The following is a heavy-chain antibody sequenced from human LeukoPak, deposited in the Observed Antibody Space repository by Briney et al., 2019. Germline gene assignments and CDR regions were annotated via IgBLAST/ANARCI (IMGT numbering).Heavy chain of an antibody. D-gene: IGHD6-19*01. V-gene: IGHV3-53*01. CDR2: ICSDNIK. Sequence: GGSLRLSCAVSGLTVSSNCMSWVRKAPGKGLEWLAIICSDNIKQYSDSAKGRFTISRVDSKNMLYLQRNSLRAEDSAVYYCVGDVLRSSGSFWGQGTLVTVSS. J-gene: IGHJ4*02. CDR1: GLTVSSNC. CDR3: VGDVLRSSGSF.